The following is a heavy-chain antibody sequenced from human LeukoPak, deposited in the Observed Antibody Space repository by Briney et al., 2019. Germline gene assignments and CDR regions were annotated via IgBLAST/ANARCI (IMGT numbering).Heavy chain of an antibody. Sequence: NPSETLSLTCTVSGGSISNYYCSWLRQPAGKGLEWIGRVYTSGSTNYNPSLKSRVTMSVDTSKNQFSLKLSSVTAADTAVYYCAREIRYCSGVNCYSFYDSWGQGTLVTVSS. CDR1: GGSISNYY. CDR3: AREIRYCSGVNCYSFYDS. CDR2: VYTSGST. V-gene: IGHV4-4*07. D-gene: IGHD2-15*01. J-gene: IGHJ5*01.